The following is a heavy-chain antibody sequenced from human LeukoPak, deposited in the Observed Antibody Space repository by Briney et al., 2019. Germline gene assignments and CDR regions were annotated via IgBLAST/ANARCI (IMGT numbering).Heavy chain of an antibody. D-gene: IGHD3-16*01. CDR1: GFTFTNYA. J-gene: IGHJ5*02. V-gene: IGHV3-23*01. CDR3: AKGAEIDL. CDR2: VTGPGDTT. Sequence: GGSLRLSCAPSGFTFTNYAMNWVRQAPGKGLDWVSAVTGPGDTTYYADSVKGRFFMSREDSKTTVYVQMNSLRAEDTAIYYCAKGAEIDLWGQGTLVTVSS.